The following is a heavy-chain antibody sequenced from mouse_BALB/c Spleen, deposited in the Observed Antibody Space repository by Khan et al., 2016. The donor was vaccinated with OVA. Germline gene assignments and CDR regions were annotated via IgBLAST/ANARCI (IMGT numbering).Heavy chain of an antibody. CDR1: GDSITSGY. J-gene: IGHJ3*01. D-gene: IGHD1-1*01. Sequence: EVQLQESGPSLVKPSQTLSLTCSVTGDSITSGYWNWIRKFPGNKLEYMGYISYSGNTYYNPSLNSRISITRDTSKSHYYLLLNSVTTEDTAKYYCACELRGFAYWGQGTLVTVSA. CDR2: ISYSGNT. CDR3: ACELRGFAY. V-gene: IGHV3-8*02.